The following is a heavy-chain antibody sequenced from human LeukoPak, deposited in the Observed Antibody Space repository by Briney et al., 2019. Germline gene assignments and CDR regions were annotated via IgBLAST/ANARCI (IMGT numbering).Heavy chain of an antibody. CDR2: INPGVGST. V-gene: IGHV1-46*04. Sequence: ASVKVSCKASGYTFTSYYMHWVRQAPGQGLEWVGIINPGVGSTSYAPKLQGRVTMTRDTSTNTVYMELSSLRSEDTAVYYCARAPANYGIDDYWGQGTLVTVSS. CDR1: GYTFTSYY. J-gene: IGHJ4*02. D-gene: IGHD3-16*01. CDR3: ARAPANYGIDDY.